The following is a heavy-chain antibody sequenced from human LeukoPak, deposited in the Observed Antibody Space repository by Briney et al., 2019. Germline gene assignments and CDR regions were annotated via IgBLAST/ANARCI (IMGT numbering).Heavy chain of an antibody. CDR2: IYHSGSP. Sequence: SETLSHTCAVSGGSISSNNWWGWVRQPPGKGLEWIGEIYHSGSPNYNPSLKSRVTISVDKSRNHFSLNLSSVTAADTAVYYCARVNINNWHSCDYWGQGTLVTVSS. D-gene: IGHD1-1*01. J-gene: IGHJ4*02. CDR3: ARVNINNWHSCDY. CDR1: GGSISSNNW. V-gene: IGHV4-4*02.